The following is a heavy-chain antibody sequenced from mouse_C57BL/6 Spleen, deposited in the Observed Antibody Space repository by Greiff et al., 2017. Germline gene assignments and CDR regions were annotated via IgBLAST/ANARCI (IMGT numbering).Heavy chain of an antibody. V-gene: IGHV14-4*01. CDR2: IDPANGDT. J-gene: IGHJ2*01. CDR3: TRSSYVPDF. D-gene: IGHD1-1*01. CDR1: GFNITDDY. Sequence: VQLKESGAELVRPGASVKLSCKASGFNITDDYMHWVKQRPEQGLEWIGWIDPANGDTAYDPKFKGKATITADTSSNTAYLPLSSLTSEDTAVYYWTRSSYVPDFWGQGTTLTVSS.